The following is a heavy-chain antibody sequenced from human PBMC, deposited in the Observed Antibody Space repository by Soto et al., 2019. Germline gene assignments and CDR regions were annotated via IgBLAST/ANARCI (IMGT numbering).Heavy chain of an antibody. V-gene: IGHV1-18*01. J-gene: IGHJ6*02. CDR3: AREGPAPYYYYGMDV. Sequence: QVQLVQSGGEVKKPGASVKVSCKTSGYSFTTYGISWVRQAPGQGLEWMGWISAYNGNTNYAQKLRGRVTMTTDTPTSTAYMELRSLRSDDTAVYYCAREGPAPYYYYGMDVWGQGSTVTVSS. CDR2: ISAYNGNT. CDR1: GYSFTTYG.